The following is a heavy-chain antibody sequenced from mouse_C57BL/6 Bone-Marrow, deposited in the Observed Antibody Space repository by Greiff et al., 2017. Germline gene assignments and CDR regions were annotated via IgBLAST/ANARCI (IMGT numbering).Heavy chain of an antibody. D-gene: IGHD1-1*01. CDR1: GYTFTSYW. J-gene: IGHJ1*03. CDR2: IYPGNSDT. V-gene: IGHV1-5*01. CDR3: TREAYYGSYWYFDV. Sequence: VQLQQSGTVLARPGASVKMSCKTSGYTFTSYWMHWVKQRPGQGLEWIGAIYPGNSDTSYNQKFKGKAKLTAVTSASTAYMELSSLTNEDSAVYYCTREAYYGSYWYFDVWGTGTTVTVSS.